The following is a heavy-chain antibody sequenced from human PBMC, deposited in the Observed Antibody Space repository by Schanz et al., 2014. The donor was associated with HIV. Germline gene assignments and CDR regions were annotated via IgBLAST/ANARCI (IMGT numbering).Heavy chain of an antibody. V-gene: IGHV1-18*01. CDR3: ASDLNTPEIVVLLDY. CDR1: GYTFTSYG. D-gene: IGHD3-22*01. J-gene: IGHJ4*02. Sequence: QVQLVQSGAEVKKPGASVKVSCKASGYTFTSYGISWVRQAPGQGLEWMGWISAYNGNTNYAPKFQGRVTITADESTNTAYMELSSLRSEDTAVYYCASDLNTPEIVVLLDYWGQGTLVTVSS. CDR2: ISAYNGNT.